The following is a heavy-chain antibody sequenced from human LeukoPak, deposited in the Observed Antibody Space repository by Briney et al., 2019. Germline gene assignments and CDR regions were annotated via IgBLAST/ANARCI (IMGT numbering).Heavy chain of an antibody. CDR1: GFTFSSYG. V-gene: IGHV3-33*01. Sequence: PGRSLRLSCAASGFTFSSYGMHWVRQAPGKGLEWVAVIWYDGSNKYYADSVKGRSTISRDNSKNTLYLQMNSLRAEDTAVYYCARESIAAAGTPYFDPWGQGTLVTVSS. CDR3: ARESIAAAGTPYFDP. CDR2: IWYDGSNK. D-gene: IGHD6-13*01. J-gene: IGHJ5*02.